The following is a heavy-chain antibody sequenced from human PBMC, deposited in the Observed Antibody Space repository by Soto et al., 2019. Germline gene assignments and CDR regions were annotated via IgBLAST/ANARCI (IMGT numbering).Heavy chain of an antibody. V-gene: IGHV3-30-3*01. CDR2: ISYDGSNK. J-gene: IGHJ4*02. CDR3: ATDPKYCYDSNGQG. Sequence: PGGSLRLSCAASGFGFGSYAMDWVRQAPGKGLEWVAAISYDGSNKYYADSVKGRFTVSRDDSKDTLYLQMNSLRADDTAVYYCATDPKYCYDSNGQGWGQGILVTVSS. D-gene: IGHD3-22*01. CDR1: GFGFGSYA.